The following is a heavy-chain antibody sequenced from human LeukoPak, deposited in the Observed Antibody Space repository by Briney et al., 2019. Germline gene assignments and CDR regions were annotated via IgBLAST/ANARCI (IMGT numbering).Heavy chain of an antibody. CDR1: GYSFTSYW. J-gene: IGHJ3*02. V-gene: IGHV5-51*01. CDR3: ARRLYSGSYFGYAFDI. Sequence: GESLKISCKGSGYSFTSYWIGWVRQMPGKGLEWMGIIYPDDSDTTYSPSFQGQVTISADKSISTAYLQWSSLKASDTAMYYCARRLYSGSYFGYAFDIWGQGTMVTVSS. D-gene: IGHD1-26*01. CDR2: IYPDDSDT.